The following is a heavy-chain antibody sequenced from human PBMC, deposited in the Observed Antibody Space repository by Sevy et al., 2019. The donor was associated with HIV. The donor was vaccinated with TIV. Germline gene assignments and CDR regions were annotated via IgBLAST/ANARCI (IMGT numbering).Heavy chain of an antibody. V-gene: IGHV3-23*01. J-gene: IGHJ4*02. CDR1: GFTFSNYA. Sequence: GGSLRLSCAASGFTFSNYAMSWVRQAPGKGLEWVSGISGSAGTTKYADSVKGRFTISRDNAKNTLFLQMNSLRAEDTAVYYCARGCISSPSTWCDYWGQGTLVTVSS. CDR3: ARGCISSPSTWCDY. D-gene: IGHD2-2*01. CDR2: ISGSAGTT.